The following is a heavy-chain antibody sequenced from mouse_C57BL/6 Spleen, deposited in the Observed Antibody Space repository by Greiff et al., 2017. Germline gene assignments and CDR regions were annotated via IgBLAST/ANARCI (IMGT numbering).Heavy chain of an antibody. CDR2: IHPNSGST. D-gene: IGHD1-1*01. CDR3: ARDYYGSTSAMDY. Sequence: QVQLQQPGAELVKPGASVKLSCKASGYTFTSYWMHWVKQRPGQGLEWIGMIHPNSGSTNYNEKFKSKATLTVDKSSSTAYMQLSSLTSEDSAVYYGARDYYGSTSAMDYWGQGTSVTVSS. J-gene: IGHJ4*01. V-gene: IGHV1-64*01. CDR1: GYTFTSYW.